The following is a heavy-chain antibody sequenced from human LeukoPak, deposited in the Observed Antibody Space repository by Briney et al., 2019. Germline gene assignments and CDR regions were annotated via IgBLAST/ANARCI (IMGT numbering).Heavy chain of an antibody. Sequence: GGSLRLSCAASGFTFSSYAMGWVRQAPGKGLEWVSAISGSGGSTYYADSVKGRFTISRDNSKNTLYLQMNSLRAEDTAVYYCAKVKAAARGAGVDYWGQGTLVTVSS. D-gene: IGHD6-13*01. CDR3: AKVKAAARGAGVDY. CDR1: GFTFSSYA. J-gene: IGHJ4*02. CDR2: ISGSGGST. V-gene: IGHV3-23*01.